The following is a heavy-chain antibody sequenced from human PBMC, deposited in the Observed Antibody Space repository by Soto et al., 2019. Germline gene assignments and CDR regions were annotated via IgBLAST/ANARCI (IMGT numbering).Heavy chain of an antibody. J-gene: IGHJ6*02. CDR1: GFTFSSYA. Sequence: VGSRRPSCAASGFTFSSYAMSWVRQAPGKGLEWVSAISGSGGSTYYADSVKGRFAISRDNSKNTLYLQMNSLRAEDTAVYYCAKELEEGPYGMDVWGQGTTVTVSS. CDR2: ISGSGGST. CDR3: AKELEEGPYGMDV. V-gene: IGHV3-23*01.